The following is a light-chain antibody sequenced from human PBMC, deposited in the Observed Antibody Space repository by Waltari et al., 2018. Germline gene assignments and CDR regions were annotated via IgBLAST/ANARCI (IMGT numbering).Light chain of an antibody. CDR1: SGHINNV. Sequence: QLVLTQSPSASASLGASVKLTCTLRSGHINNVIAWPQQRPEKGPRYLMKVNSDGSHNKGDDIPDRFSGSGSGAERYLSISSLQSEDEADYICQTGGHGTWVFGGGTKLTVL. CDR2: VNSDGSH. V-gene: IGLV4-69*01. CDR3: QTGGHGTWV. J-gene: IGLJ3*02.